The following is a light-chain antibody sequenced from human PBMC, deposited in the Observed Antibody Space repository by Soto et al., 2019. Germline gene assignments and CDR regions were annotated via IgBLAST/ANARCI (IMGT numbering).Light chain of an antibody. J-gene: IGKJ2*01. V-gene: IGKV1-5*03. CDR1: QSISNW. Sequence: DIQMTQSPSTVSASVRDRVTITCRASQSISNWVAWYQQKPGEAPKLLIYKASTLDSGVQSRFSGSGSGTEFTLTISSLQPDDFATYYCQQYDSYSYTFGQGTKLEIK. CDR2: KAS. CDR3: QQYDSYSYT.